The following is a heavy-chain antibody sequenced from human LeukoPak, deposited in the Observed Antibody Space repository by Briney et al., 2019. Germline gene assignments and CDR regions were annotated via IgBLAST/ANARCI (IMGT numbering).Heavy chain of an antibody. D-gene: IGHD3-10*01. J-gene: IGHJ4*02. V-gene: IGHV4-34*01. CDR2: INHSGST. Sequence: SETLSLTCAVYGGSFSGYYWSWIRQPPGKGLEWIGEINHSGSTNYNPSLKSRVTISVDTSKNQFSLKLSSVTAADTAVYYCARRPPSGVIKGPFDYWGQGTLVTVSS. CDR3: ARRPPSGVIKGPFDY. CDR1: GGSFSGYY.